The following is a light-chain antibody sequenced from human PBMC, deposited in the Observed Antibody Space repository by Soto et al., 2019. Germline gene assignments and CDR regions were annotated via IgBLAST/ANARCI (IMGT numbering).Light chain of an antibody. CDR3: ATWDDSLNGLYV. V-gene: IGLV2-14*03. Sequence: QSALTQPASLSGSPGQSITISCTGTSSDIGAYDYVSWFQQHPGKAPKLLVYSNNQRPSGVPDRFSGSKSGTSASLAISGLQSEDEADYYCATWDDSLNGLYVFGTGTKVTVL. J-gene: IGLJ1*01. CDR1: SSDIGAYDY. CDR2: SNN.